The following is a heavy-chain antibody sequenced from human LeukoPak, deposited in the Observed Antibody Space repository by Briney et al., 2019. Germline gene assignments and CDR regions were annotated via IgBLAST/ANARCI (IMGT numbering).Heavy chain of an antibody. J-gene: IGHJ4*02. CDR1: GFTFSRYW. CDR2: INQDGGEK. CDR3: AELDSSSPRN. Sequence: GGSLRLSCAASGFTFSRYWMTWVRQAPRKGLEWVANINQDGGEKYYVDSVKGRFTISRDNAKNSLFLQVNSLRAEDTAVYYCAELDSSSPRNWGQGPLVSVSS. V-gene: IGHV3-7*02. D-gene: IGHD6-13*01.